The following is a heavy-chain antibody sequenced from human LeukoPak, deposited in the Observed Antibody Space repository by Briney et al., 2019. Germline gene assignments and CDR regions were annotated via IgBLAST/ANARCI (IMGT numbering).Heavy chain of an antibody. Sequence: ASVKVSCKASGYTFTSYGISWVRQAPGQGLEWMGWISAYNGNTNYAQKLQGRVTMTTDTSTSTAYMELRSLRSDDTAVYYCARLVRCSGGSCYLGWFDPWGQGTLVTVSS. CDR3: ARLVRCSGGSCYLGWFDP. D-gene: IGHD2-15*01. CDR2: ISAYNGNT. V-gene: IGHV1-18*01. J-gene: IGHJ5*02. CDR1: GYTFTSYG.